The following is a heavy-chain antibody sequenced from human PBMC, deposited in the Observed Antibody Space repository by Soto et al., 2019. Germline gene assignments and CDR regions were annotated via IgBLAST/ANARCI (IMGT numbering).Heavy chain of an antibody. CDR2: ITGNGDTT. D-gene: IGHD5-12*01. J-gene: IGHJ6*02. V-gene: IGHV3-23*01. Sequence: GGSLRLSCAGSGFTFINTGMSWVRQAPGQGLEWVSAITGNGDTTYYADSVKGRFTISRDNSKNTLYLQMNSLRAEDTAVYYCAKGSGYDSRSPYYYYGMDVWGQGTTVTVSS. CDR3: AKGSGYDSRSPYYYYGMDV. CDR1: GFTFINTG.